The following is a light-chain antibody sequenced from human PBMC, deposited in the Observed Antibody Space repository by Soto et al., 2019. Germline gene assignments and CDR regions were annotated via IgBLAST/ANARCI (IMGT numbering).Light chain of an antibody. J-gene: IGKJ1*01. CDR1: QTISSW. CDR3: QHYNSYSEA. Sequence: DIQMTQSPSTLSGSVGDRVTITCRARQTISSWLAWYQQKPGKAPKLLIYKASTLQSGVPSRFSGSGSGTEFTLTISSLPPDDFATYYCQHYNSYSEAFGKGTKVDIK. CDR2: KAS. V-gene: IGKV1-5*03.